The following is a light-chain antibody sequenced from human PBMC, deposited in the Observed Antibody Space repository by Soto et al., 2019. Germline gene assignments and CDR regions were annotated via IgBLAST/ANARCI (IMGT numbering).Light chain of an antibody. V-gene: IGKV3-20*01. CDR3: HQYGSSPLT. J-gene: IGKJ4*01. Sequence: EIVLTQSPGTLSLSPGERATLSCRASQSVSSSYLAWYQQKPGQAPRLLIYGASSRATGIQDRFSGSGSGTDFTLTISRLEPEDFAVYYCHQYGSSPLTFGGVTTVEIK. CDR1: QSVSSSY. CDR2: GAS.